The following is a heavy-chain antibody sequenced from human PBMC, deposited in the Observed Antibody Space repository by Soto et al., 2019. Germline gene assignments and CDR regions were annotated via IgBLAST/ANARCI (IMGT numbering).Heavy chain of an antibody. J-gene: IGHJ4*02. D-gene: IGHD3-16*01. CDR1: GFTFSNYA. CDR2: ISGSGGRS. CDR3: AKAYFVWSSEQPYYFDY. Sequence: GGSLRLSCAASGFTFSNYAMTWVRQGPGKGLEWVSGISGSGGRSYYADSVKGRFTISRDNSKSTLYLQMNSLRAEDTAVYYCAKAYFVWSSEQPYYFDYWGQGTLVTISS. V-gene: IGHV3-23*01.